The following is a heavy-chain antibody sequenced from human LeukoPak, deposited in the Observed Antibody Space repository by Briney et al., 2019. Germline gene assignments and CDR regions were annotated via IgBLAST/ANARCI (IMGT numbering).Heavy chain of an antibody. CDR1: GDSISSGDYS. V-gene: IGHV4-30-2*01. CDR2: IFHSGSS. J-gene: IGHJ5*02. Sequence: NPSETLSLTCAVSGDSISSGDYSWSWIRQPSGKGLEWIGYIFHSGSSYYNPSLKSRVTISVDKSKNQFPLRLTSVTAADTAVYYCARELWFVNAPGSWFDPWGQGTLVTVSS. CDR3: ARELWFVNAPGSWFDP. D-gene: IGHD3-10*01.